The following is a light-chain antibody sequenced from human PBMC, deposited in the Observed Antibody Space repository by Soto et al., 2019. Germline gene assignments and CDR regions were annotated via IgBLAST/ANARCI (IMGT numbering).Light chain of an antibody. CDR3: QQYGTSPT. J-gene: IGKJ1*01. CDR2: GAS. V-gene: IGKV3-20*01. CDR1: QSVTGRF. Sequence: EIVLTQSPGTLSLSPGERATLSCRANQSVTGRFLAWYHQKPGQAPRLLIYGASTRATVIPDRFSGSGSGTDFALTISRLEPEDFAVYYCQQYGTSPTFGQGTKVEIK.